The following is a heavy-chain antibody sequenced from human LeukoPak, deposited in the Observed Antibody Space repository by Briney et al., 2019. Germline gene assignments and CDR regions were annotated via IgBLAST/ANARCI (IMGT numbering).Heavy chain of an antibody. CDR1: GFTFSSYS. CDR2: IYSGGST. J-gene: IGHJ3*02. V-gene: IGHV3-53*01. Sequence: GGSLRLSCAASGFTFSSYSMNWVRQAPGKGLEWVSVIYSGGSTYYADSVKGRFTISRDNSKNTLYLQMNSLRAEDTAVYYCARRKVGRWGWGDYEYDAFDIWGQGTMVTVSS. D-gene: IGHD4-17*01. CDR3: ARRKVGRWGWGDYEYDAFDI.